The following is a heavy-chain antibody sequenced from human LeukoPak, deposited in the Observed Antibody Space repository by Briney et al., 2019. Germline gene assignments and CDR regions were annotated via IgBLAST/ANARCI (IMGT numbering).Heavy chain of an antibody. D-gene: IGHD4-11*01. Sequence: GGSLTLSCAASGFTFSSHGMHWARQAPGKGLEWVAILWYDGSNTYYADSVKGRFTIYRDNSKNTVYVQMNNLRAEDTAVYYCARARYSNYAGGFDYWGQGTLVSVSS. V-gene: IGHV3-33*01. J-gene: IGHJ4*02. CDR2: LWYDGSNT. CDR3: ARARYSNYAGGFDY. CDR1: GFTFSSHG.